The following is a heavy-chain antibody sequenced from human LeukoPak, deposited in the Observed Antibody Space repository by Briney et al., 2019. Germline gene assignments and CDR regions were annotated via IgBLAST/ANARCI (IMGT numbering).Heavy chain of an antibody. CDR1: GGSISSYY. CDR3: ARLNLLSDYGNYYYYYYGMDV. V-gene: IGHV4-59*08. Sequence: PSETLSLTCTASGGSISSYYWSLIRKPPGKRLEWVGNIYYNGSTNYNPSLQSRVTISVDTSKNQFSLKLSSVTAADTAVYYCARLNLLSDYGNYYYYYYGMDVWGQGTTVTVSS. D-gene: IGHD4-17*01. J-gene: IGHJ6*02. CDR2: IYYNGST.